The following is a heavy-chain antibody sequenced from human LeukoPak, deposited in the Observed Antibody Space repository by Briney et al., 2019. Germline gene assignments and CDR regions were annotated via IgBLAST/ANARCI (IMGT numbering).Heavy chain of an antibody. CDR1: GFTFSSYA. CDR3: AKAYSYGTYYFDY. Sequence: GGSLRLSCAASGFTFSSYAMSWVRQAPGKGLEWVSAISGSGGSTYYADSVKGRLTISRDNSKNTLYLQMNSLRAEDTAVYYCAKAYSYGTYYFDYWGQGTLVTVSS. J-gene: IGHJ4*02. D-gene: IGHD5-18*01. V-gene: IGHV3-23*01. CDR2: ISGSGGST.